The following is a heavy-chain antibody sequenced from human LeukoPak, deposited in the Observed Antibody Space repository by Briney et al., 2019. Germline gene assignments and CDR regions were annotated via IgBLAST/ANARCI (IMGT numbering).Heavy chain of an antibody. CDR3: ARDLSLVVVTAAYYGMDV. J-gene: IGHJ6*02. Sequence: GGSLRLSCEASGFTFSSYSVNWVRQAPGKGLEWVSSISSSSGYIYYADSVEGRFTISRDNAKNSLYLQMNSLRAEDTAVYYCARDLSLVVVTAAYYGMDVWGQGTTVTVSS. D-gene: IGHD2-21*02. CDR2: ISSSSGYI. V-gene: IGHV3-21*01. CDR1: GFTFSSYS.